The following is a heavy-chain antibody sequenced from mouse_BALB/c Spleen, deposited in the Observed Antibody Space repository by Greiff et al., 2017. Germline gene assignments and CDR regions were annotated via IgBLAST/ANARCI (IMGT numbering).Heavy chain of an antibody. CDR2: ISSGGGST. J-gene: IGHJ2*01. D-gene: IGHD2-10*01. Sequence: EVKLMESGGGLVKPGGSLKLSCAASGFAFSSYDMSWVRQTPEKRLEWVAYISSGGGSTYYPDTVKGRFTISRDNAKNTLYLQMSSLKSEDTAMYYCARMAYSNYYFDYWGQGTTLTVSS. CDR1: GFAFSSYD. V-gene: IGHV5-12-1*01. CDR3: ARMAYSNYYFDY.